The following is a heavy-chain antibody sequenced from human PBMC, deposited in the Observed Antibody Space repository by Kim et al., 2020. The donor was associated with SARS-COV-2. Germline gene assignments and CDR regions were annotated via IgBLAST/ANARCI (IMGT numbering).Heavy chain of an antibody. Sequence: GGSLRLSCEASGFTFNRYAMTWVRRPPGKGLQWISGIVGSGGGIYYADSVKGRFTISRDNSKNTLYLEMNSLRAEDTAVYYCAKETTVTSVYYYYYGLDVWGQGTTVTVSS. CDR3: AKETTVTSVYYYYYGLDV. CDR2: IVGSGGGI. J-gene: IGHJ6*02. CDR1: GFTFNRYA. D-gene: IGHD4-17*01. V-gene: IGHV3-23*01.